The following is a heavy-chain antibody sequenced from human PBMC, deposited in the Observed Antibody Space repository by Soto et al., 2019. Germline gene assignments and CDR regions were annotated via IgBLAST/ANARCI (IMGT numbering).Heavy chain of an antibody. CDR1: GYTSTNYW. Sequence: GESLKISCKGSGYTSTNYWIVWVRQTPGKGLEWMGIIYPGDSDTRYSPSFQGQVTISADRSISTAYLQWSSLKASDTGMYYCARYPTLTDYYFHGMDVWGQGTTVTVS. CDR2: IYPGDSDT. V-gene: IGHV5-51*01. CDR3: ARYPTLTDYYFHGMDV. D-gene: IGHD4-17*01. J-gene: IGHJ6*02.